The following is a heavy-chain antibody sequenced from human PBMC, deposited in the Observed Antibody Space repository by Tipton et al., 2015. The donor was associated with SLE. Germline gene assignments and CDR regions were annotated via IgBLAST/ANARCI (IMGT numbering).Heavy chain of an antibody. V-gene: IGHV4-39*07. J-gene: IGHJ4*02. D-gene: IGHD1-7*01. Sequence: TLSLTCTVSGGSISSSSYYWGWIRQPPGKGLEWIGSIYTSGSTNYNPSLKSRVTISVDTSKNQFSLKLSSVTAADTAVYYCARGFPQPNWNYEPFDYWGQGTLVTVSS. CDR1: GGSISSSSYY. CDR2: IYTSGST. CDR3: ARGFPQPNWNYEPFDY.